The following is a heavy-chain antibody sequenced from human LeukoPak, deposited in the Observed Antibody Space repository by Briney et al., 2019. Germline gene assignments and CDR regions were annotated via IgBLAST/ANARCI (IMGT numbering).Heavy chain of an antibody. V-gene: IGHV4-4*07. Sequence: SETLSLTCTVSGGSIRSNYWSWIRQSAGKGLEWIGRISTDGSASYNPSLKSRLTMSVDTSKNQFSLTLNSVTAADTAVYYCARSSTITIFGVLNWFDPWGLGTLVTVSS. J-gene: IGHJ5*02. CDR1: GGSIRSNY. CDR2: ISTDGSA. D-gene: IGHD3-3*01. CDR3: ARSSTITIFGVLNWFDP.